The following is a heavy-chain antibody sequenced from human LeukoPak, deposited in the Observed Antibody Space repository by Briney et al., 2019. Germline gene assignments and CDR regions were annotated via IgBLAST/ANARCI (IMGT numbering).Heavy chain of an antibody. CDR1: GYTFTSYY. Sequence: EASVKVSCKASGYTFTSYYMHWVRQAPGQGLEWMGIINPSGGSTSYAQKFQGRVTMTRDTSTSTVYMELSRLRSDDTAVYYCARAPGDSGYVIWFDPWGQGTLVTVSS. J-gene: IGHJ5*02. V-gene: IGHV1-46*01. CDR2: INPSGGST. D-gene: IGHD5-12*01. CDR3: ARAPGDSGYVIWFDP.